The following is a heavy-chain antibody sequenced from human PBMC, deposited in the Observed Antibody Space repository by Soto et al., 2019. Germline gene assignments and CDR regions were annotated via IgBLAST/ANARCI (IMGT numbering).Heavy chain of an antibody. D-gene: IGHD3-22*01. J-gene: IGHJ4*02. CDR1: GGSISSYY. V-gene: IGHV4-59*01. CDR3: ARMNYYDTSGYPFDY. CDR2: IYFRGTT. Sequence: SETLSLTCTVSGGSISSYYWSWIRQPPGKGLEWIGYIYFRGTTNYNPSLKSRVTMSADTSKNQFSLKLSSVTAADTAVYYCARMNYYDTSGYPFDYWGQGMMVTVSS.